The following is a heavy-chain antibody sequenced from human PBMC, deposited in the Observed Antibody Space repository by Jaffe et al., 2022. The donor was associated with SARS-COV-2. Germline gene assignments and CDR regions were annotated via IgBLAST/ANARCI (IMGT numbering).Heavy chain of an antibody. CDR2: ITGSGDII. CDR1: GFTFSSYT. Sequence: EVQLLESGGGLVQPGGSLRLSCAASGFTFSSYTMSWVRQAPGKGLEWVSSITGSGDIIRYADSVKGRFTISRDNSKNTVYMQMDSLRAEDTAVYYCVTSPVVVTAMSWVGTSWGQGTLVTVSA. J-gene: IGHJ4*02. V-gene: IGHV3-23*01. CDR3: VTSPVVVTAMSWVGTS. D-gene: IGHD2-21*02.